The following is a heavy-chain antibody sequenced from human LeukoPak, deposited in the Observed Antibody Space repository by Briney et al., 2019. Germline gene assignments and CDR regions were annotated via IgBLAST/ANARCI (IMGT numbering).Heavy chain of an antibody. D-gene: IGHD3-22*01. J-gene: IGHJ6*03. CDR2: IYYSGST. Sequence: SETLSLTCSVSGGSISSYYWSWIRQPPGKGLEWIGYIYYSGSTNYNPSLKSRVTISVDTSKNQFSLKLSSVTAADTAVYYCARNPRWYYDSSGYYQKDCYYYYMDAWGKGTTVTVSS. CDR1: GGSISSYY. CDR3: ARNPRWYYDSSGYYQKDCYYYYMDA. V-gene: IGHV4-59*01.